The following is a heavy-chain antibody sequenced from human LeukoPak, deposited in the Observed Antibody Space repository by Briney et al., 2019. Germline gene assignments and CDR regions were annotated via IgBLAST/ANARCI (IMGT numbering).Heavy chain of an antibody. CDR2: ISWNSGSI. CDR1: GFTFDDYA. CDR3: AKDQDIVDYYGMDA. J-gene: IGHJ6*02. Sequence: QPGGSLRLSCAASGFTFDDYAMHWVRHAPGKGLEWVSGISWNSGSIGYADSVKGRFTISRDNAKNSLYLQMNSLRAEDTALYYCAKDQDIVDYYGMDAWGQGTTVTVSS. V-gene: IGHV3-9*01. D-gene: IGHD2-15*01.